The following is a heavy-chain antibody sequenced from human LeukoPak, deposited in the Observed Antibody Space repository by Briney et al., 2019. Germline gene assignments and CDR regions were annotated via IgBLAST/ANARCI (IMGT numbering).Heavy chain of an antibody. D-gene: IGHD3-22*01. CDR3: AKRGVVIRVILVGFHKEAYYFDS. CDR2: ISDSGGRT. J-gene: IGHJ4*02. Sequence: GGSLRLSCAVSGITLSNYVMTWVRQAPGKGLEWVAGISDSGGRTNYADSVKGRSTISRDNPKNTLYLQMNSLRAEDTAVYFCAKRGVVIRVILVGFHKEAYYFDSWGQGALVTVSS. V-gene: IGHV3-23*01. CDR1: GITLSNYV.